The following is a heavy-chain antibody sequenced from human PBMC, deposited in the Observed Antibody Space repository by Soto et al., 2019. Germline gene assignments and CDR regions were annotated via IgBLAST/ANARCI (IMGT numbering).Heavy chain of an antibody. V-gene: IGHV1-69*19. D-gene: IGHD3-10*01. Sequence: QVQLVQSGAEMKKPRSSVKVSCQSSGGTFNTYAMNWVRQAPGQGPEWMGDISPMFGAANYAPKFQGRVTITADESTGTSYMQLSSLTSEDTALYFCAREVQVHTPAFVYWGQGTLVTVSS. CDR1: GGTFNTYA. CDR2: ISPMFGAA. CDR3: AREVQVHTPAFVY. J-gene: IGHJ4*02.